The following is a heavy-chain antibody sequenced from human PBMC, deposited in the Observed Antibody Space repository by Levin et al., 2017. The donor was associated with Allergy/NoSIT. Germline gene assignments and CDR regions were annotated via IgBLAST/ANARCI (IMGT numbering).Heavy chain of an antibody. Sequence: PGESLKISCAASGFTVSSNYMSWVRQAPGKGLEWVSVIYSGGSTYYADSVKGRFTISRDNSKNTLYLQMNSLRAEDTAVYYCARDQRYCSGGSCVDAFDIWGQGTMVTVSS. CDR3: ARDQRYCSGGSCVDAFDI. CDR1: GFTVSSNY. V-gene: IGHV3-53*01. J-gene: IGHJ3*02. D-gene: IGHD2-15*01. CDR2: IYSGGST.